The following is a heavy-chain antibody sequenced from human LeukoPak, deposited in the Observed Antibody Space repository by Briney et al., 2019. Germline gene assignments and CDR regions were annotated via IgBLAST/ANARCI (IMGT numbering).Heavy chain of an antibody. Sequence: QTGGSLRLSCAASGFTFSSYSMSWDRQAPGKGLEWVSYISSSSSTIYYADSVKGRFTISRDNAKNSLYLQVNSLRDEDAAVYHCARDRGWLRFEFDYWGQGTLVTVSS. CDR3: ARDRGWLRFEFDY. CDR1: GFTFSSYS. CDR2: ISSSSSTI. D-gene: IGHD5-12*01. V-gene: IGHV3-48*02. J-gene: IGHJ4*02.